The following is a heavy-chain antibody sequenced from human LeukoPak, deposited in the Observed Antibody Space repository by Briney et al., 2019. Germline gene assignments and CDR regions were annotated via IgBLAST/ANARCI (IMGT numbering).Heavy chain of an antibody. Sequence: GGSLRLSCAGSGITFSTYWMHWVRQAPGKGLEWVSSINSDSSIMYYAESVKGRFTISRDNARNSLYLQMNSLRAEDTAVYYCIRDLFDDYSLDYWGQGALVTVSS. D-gene: IGHD3-16*01. J-gene: IGHJ4*02. CDR3: IRDLFDDYSLDY. V-gene: IGHV3-21*01. CDR2: INSDSSIM. CDR1: GITFSTYW.